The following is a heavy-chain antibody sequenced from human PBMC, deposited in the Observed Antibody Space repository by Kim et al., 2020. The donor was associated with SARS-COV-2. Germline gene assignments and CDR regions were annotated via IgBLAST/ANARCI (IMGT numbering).Heavy chain of an antibody. D-gene: IGHD3-3*01. Sequence: SVKVSCKASGGTFSSYAISWVRQAPGQGLEWMGGIIPIFGTANYAQKFQGRVTITADESTSTAYMELSSLRSEDTAVYYCARSPSQFLEWLLGWFDPWGQGTLVTVSS. V-gene: IGHV1-69*13. J-gene: IGHJ5*02. CDR2: IIPIFGTA. CDR3: ARSPSQFLEWLLGWFDP. CDR1: GGTFSSYA.